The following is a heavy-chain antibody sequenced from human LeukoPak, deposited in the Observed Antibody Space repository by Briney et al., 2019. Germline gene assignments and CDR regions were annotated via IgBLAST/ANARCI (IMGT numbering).Heavy chain of an antibody. CDR1: GGSISSGDYY. Sequence: SQTLSLTCTVSGGSISSGDYYWSWIRQPPGKGLEWIGYIYYSGSTYYNPSLKSRVTISVDTSKNQFSLKLSSVTAADTAVYYCARSGGLRSYYYMDVWGKGTTVTVSS. V-gene: IGHV4-30-4*08. CDR3: ARSGGLRSYYYMDV. CDR2: IYYSGST. J-gene: IGHJ6*03. D-gene: IGHD5-12*01.